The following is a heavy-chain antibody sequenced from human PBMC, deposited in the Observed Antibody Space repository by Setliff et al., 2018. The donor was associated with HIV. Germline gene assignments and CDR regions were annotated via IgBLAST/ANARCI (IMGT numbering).Heavy chain of an antibody. Sequence: ASVKGSCKASGYTFTTYYIHWVRQAPGQGVEWMGILNPSEGTTSFAQKFQGRVTMTRDTSTSTVYMDLSSLRADDTAVYYCVRGYRSAWNSWFDAWGQGTRVTVSS. CDR2: LNPSEGTT. V-gene: IGHV1-46*01. J-gene: IGHJ5*02. CDR3: VRGYRSAWNSWFDA. CDR1: GYTFTTYY. D-gene: IGHD6-19*01.